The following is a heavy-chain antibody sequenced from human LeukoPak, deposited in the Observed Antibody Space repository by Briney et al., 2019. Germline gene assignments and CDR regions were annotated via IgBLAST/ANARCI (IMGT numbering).Heavy chain of an antibody. V-gene: IGHV3-48*03. J-gene: IGHJ3*02. CDR3: AREGKGAFDI. D-gene: IGHD3-10*01. CDR2: ISSSSHTI. CDR1: GFTFKYYG. Sequence: GGALRLSFAASGFTFKYYGRNWVRRARGRGLGWVSYISSSSHTIYDGDSVKGRFTISRDNAKNSLYLQMNSLRVEDTGLYYCAREGKGAFDIWGQGTMVTFPS.